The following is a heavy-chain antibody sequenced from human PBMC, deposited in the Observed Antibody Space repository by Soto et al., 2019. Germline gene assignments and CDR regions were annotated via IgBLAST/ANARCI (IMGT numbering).Heavy chain of an antibody. Sequence: QAQVVQSGAEVRKPGSSVKLSCKASEGTFNSYAIAWVRQAPGQGLEWMGGIIPYYNTLNYAQKFQDRVKITADDSTNTFYMELSSLRSDDTAVDFCASGAFRWYPSFFDSWAQGTYVTVSS. CDR2: IIPYYNTL. D-gene: IGHD6-13*01. CDR3: ASGAFRWYPSFFDS. V-gene: IGHV1-69*01. J-gene: IGHJ5*01. CDR1: EGTFNSYA.